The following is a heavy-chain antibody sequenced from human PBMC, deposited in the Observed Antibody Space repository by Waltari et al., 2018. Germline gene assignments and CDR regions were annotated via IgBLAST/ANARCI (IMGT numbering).Heavy chain of an antibody. V-gene: IGHV3-23*05. CDR2: ITNSGSSA. CDR1: GFIFSSYD. D-gene: IGHD6-19*01. CDR3: AKRLGARAFDS. Sequence: EVQLLESGGTLVQPGGSLSLSCAASGFIFSSYDMSWVRQAPGKGLEWVSAITNSGSSAYYADSVKGRFTISRDNSKNTLYLQMNDLRGDDRAVYYCAKRLGARAFDSWGQGTLVTVSS. J-gene: IGHJ4*02.